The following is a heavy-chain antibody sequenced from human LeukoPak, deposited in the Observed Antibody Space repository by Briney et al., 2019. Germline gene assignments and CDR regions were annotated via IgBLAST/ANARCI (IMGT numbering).Heavy chain of an antibody. CDR1: GFTFSSYG. D-gene: IGHD6-19*01. Sequence: GGSLRLSCAASGFTFSSYGMNWVRQAPGKGLEWVSSISSSSSYIYSADSVKGRFTISRDNAKNSLYLQMNSLRAEDTAVYYCARRGPSVAGPYDYWGQGTLATVSS. CDR3: ARRGPSVAGPYDY. V-gene: IGHV3-21*01. J-gene: IGHJ4*02. CDR2: ISSSSSYI.